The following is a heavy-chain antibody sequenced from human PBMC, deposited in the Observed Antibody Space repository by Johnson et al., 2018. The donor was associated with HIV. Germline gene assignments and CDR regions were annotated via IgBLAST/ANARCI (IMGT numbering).Heavy chain of an antibody. CDR3: AKVHSSSSNGFDI. J-gene: IGHJ3*02. V-gene: IGHV3-20*04. D-gene: IGHD6-6*01. CDR2: INWVGGPT. Sequence: VQLVESGGGLIQPGGSLRLSCAASGFTFDDFAIHWVRQVPGKGLEWVSGINWVGGPTGYADSVMGLFTISRDNAKNSLYLQMNSLRAEDTALYYCAKVHSSSSNGFDIWGQGTMVTVSS. CDR1: GFTFDDFA.